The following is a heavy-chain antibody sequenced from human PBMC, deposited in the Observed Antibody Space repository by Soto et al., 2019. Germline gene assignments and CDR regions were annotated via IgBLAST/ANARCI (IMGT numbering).Heavy chain of an antibody. V-gene: IGHV3-23*01. J-gene: IGHJ4*02. Sequence: EVQLLESGGGLVQPGGSLRLSCAASGFTFSSYAMSWVRQAPGKGLEWVSTIIGRGGSSYYADSVKGRFTISRDNSKNTLYLQMTGLRAEDTAIYYCAKWAVGFAYWAQGTLVTVSS. CDR2: IIGRGGSS. CDR1: GFTFSSYA. CDR3: AKWAVGFAY.